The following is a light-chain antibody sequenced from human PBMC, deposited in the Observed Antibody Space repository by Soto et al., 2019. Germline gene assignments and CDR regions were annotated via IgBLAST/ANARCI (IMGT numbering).Light chain of an antibody. Sequence: QSLLTEPASVSVSPGQSITISCTGTSTDVGYYNLVSWYQHHPGRAPKFLIYEGTKRPSGVSSRFSGSKSGNTASLTISGLHAEDEAYYYCCSYAGGSTYVFGTGTKVTV. J-gene: IGLJ1*01. CDR2: EGT. CDR1: STDVGYYNL. V-gene: IGLV2-23*01. CDR3: CSYAGGSTYV.